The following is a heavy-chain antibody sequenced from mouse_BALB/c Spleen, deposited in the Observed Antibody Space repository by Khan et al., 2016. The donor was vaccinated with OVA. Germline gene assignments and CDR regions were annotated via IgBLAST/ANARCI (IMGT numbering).Heavy chain of an antibody. J-gene: IGHJ2*01. Sequence: EVELVESGGGLVRPGGSLKLSCAASGFSFSSYSMSWVRQTPEKRLEWVATISSGGSYTYYPDSVKGRFTIPRDNAKNTQHLQVNSLRSEATAMYYYTGNRGYYGSSPYFDYWGQGTTLTVSS. D-gene: IGHD1-1*01. CDR2: ISSGGSYT. V-gene: IGHV5-6-4*01. CDR3: TGNRGYYGSSPYFDY. CDR1: GFSFSSYS.